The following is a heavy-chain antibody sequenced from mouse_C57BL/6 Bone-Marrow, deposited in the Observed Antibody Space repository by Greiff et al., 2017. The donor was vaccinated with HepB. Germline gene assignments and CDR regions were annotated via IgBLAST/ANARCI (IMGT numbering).Heavy chain of an antibody. CDR1: GYTFTDYE. Sequence: VQWVESGAELVRPGASVTLSCKASGYTFTDYEMHWVKQTPVHGLEWIGAIDPETGGTAYNQKFKGKAILTADKSSSTAYMELRSLTSEDSAVYYCTRDYGSRDYWGQGTTLTVSS. CDR3: TRDYGSRDY. D-gene: IGHD1-1*01. V-gene: IGHV1-15*01. J-gene: IGHJ2*01. CDR2: IDPETGGT.